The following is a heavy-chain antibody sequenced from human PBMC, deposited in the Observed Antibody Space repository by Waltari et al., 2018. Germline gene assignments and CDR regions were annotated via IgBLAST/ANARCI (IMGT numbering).Heavy chain of an antibody. J-gene: IGHJ6*03. CDR1: GYTFTGYY. Sequence: QVQLVQSGAEVKKPGASVKVSCKASGYTFTGYYMHWVRQAPGQGLEWMGWINPNGGGTNYAQKFQGRVTRTRDTSISTAYMELSRLRSDDTAVYYCARDPRYDFWSGYPYMDVWGEGTTVTVSS. CDR3: ARDPRYDFWSGYPYMDV. V-gene: IGHV1-2*02. CDR2: INPNGGGT. D-gene: IGHD3-3*01.